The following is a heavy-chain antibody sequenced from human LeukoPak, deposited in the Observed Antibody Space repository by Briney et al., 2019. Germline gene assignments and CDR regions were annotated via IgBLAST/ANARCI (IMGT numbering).Heavy chain of an antibody. V-gene: IGHV3-30-3*01. J-gene: IGHJ4*02. D-gene: IGHD2-15*01. Sequence: GGSLRLSCAASGFTVSSNYMSWVRQAPGKGLEWVAVISYDGSNKYYADSVKGRFTISRDNSKNTLYLQMNSLRAEDTAVYYCAGGHNYCSGGSCYSKPFDYWGQGTLVTVSS. CDR2: ISYDGSNK. CDR3: AGGHNYCSGGSCYSKPFDY. CDR1: GFTVSSNY.